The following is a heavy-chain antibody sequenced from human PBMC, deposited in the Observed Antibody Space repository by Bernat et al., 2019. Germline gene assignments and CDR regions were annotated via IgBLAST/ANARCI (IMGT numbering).Heavy chain of an antibody. CDR3: VRIGYSTSSLGIDY. D-gene: IGHD6-6*01. CDR2: INRDGSIT. CDR1: GFTFSSYW. V-gene: IGHV3-74*01. Sequence: EVQLVESGGGLVQPGGSLRLSCAASGFTFSSYWMHWVRQAPGKGLDWVSRINRDGSITSYADPVRGRFTISGDNAKNTLFLQMSSLRAEDTAVYYCVRIGYSTSSLGIDYWGQGALVIVSS. J-gene: IGHJ4*02.